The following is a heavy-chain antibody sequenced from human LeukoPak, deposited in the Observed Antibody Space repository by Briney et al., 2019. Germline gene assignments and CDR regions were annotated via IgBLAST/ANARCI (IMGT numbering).Heavy chain of an antibody. V-gene: IGHV1-2*02. CDR2: INPNSGGT. CDR1: GYTFIGYY. CDR3: ARDLDGDGYSDY. Sequence: ASVKVSCKASGYTFIGYYMHWVRQAPGQGLEWMGWINPNSGGTNYAQKFQGRVTMTRDTSISTAYMELSRLRSDDTAVYYCARDLDGDGYSDYWGQGTLVTVSS. D-gene: IGHD5-24*01. J-gene: IGHJ4*02.